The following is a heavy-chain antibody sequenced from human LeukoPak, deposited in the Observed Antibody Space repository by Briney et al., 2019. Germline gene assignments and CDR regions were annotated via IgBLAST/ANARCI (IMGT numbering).Heavy chain of an antibody. J-gene: IGHJ6*02. CDR1: GYTFTSYD. CDR2: MNPNSGNT. D-gene: IGHD3-3*01. CDR3: ARGYATKAEKGPLGWLLIRGNYYYGMDV. Sequence: GASVKVSCKASGYTFTSYDINWVRQATGQGLEWMGWMNPNSGNTGYAQKFQGRVTMTRNTSISTAYMELSSLRSEDTAVYYCARGYATKAEKGPLGWLLIRGNYYYGMDVWGQGTTVTVSS. V-gene: IGHV1-8*01.